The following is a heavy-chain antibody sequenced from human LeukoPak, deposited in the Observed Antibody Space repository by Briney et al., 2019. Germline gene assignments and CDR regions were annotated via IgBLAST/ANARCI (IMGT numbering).Heavy chain of an antibody. Sequence: GVSLRLSCAASGFTFGIYSKNCVRHAPGEGREWVSSISSSSSHIYYTDSVEGRFTISRDNAKNSLYLQMNSLRAEDTAVYYCARGDSSSWYYFDYWGQGTLVTVSS. V-gene: IGHV3-21*01. CDR1: GFTFGIYS. D-gene: IGHD6-13*01. J-gene: IGHJ4*02. CDR2: ISSSSSHI. CDR3: ARGDSSSWYYFDY.